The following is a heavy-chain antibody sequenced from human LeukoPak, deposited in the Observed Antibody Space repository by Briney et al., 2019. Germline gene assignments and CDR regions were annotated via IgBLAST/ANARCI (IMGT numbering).Heavy chain of an antibody. J-gene: IGHJ3*02. CDR2: IYGGGST. Sequence: GGSLRLSCAASGFTVCSNYMNWVRQAPGKGLEWVSVIYGGGSTYYAASVKGRFTISRDTSKNTLYLHMNSLRAEDKAVYYCARAALQEAFDIWGQGTMVTVSS. CDR1: GFTVCSNY. CDR3: ARAALQEAFDI. V-gene: IGHV3-53*01. D-gene: IGHD2-15*01.